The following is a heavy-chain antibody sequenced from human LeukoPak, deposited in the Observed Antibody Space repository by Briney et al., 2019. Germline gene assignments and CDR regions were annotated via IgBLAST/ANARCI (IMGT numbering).Heavy chain of an antibody. CDR1: GFTFSRYW. CDR2: IKQDGSEK. V-gene: IGHV3-7*01. D-gene: IGHD6-13*01. Sequence: GGSLRLSCAASGFTFSRYWMSWVRQAPGKGLEWVANIKQDGSEKNYVDSVKGRFTISRDNAKNSLYLQMNSLRGEDTAVYYCARIGYSSSSFDYWGQGTLVTVSS. CDR3: ARIGYSSSSFDY. J-gene: IGHJ4*02.